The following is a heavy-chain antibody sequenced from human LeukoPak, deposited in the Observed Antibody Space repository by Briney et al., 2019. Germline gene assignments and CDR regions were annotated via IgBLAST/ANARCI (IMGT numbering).Heavy chain of an antibody. J-gene: IGHJ3*02. CDR1: GFTFSSYW. D-gene: IGHD1-26*01. V-gene: IGHV3-23*01. Sequence: GGSLRLSCAASGFTFSSYWMSWVRQAPGKGLEWVSSISVGGTTTYYADSVKGRFTISRDNSKNTLYLQMNSLRAEDTAVYYCARGGSYLSAFDIWGQGTMVTVSS. CDR2: ISVGGTTT. CDR3: ARGGSYLSAFDI.